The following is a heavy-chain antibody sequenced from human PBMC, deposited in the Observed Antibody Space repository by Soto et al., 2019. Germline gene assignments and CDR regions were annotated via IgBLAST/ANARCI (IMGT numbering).Heavy chain of an antibody. CDR1: GGSIRTTNYF. J-gene: IGHJ5*02. CDR3: ARDSGWFDP. Sequence: SETLSLTCSVSGGSIRTTNYFWAWIRQPPGKGLEWIASVYHSGSTYYNPSLKSRVTVSVDPSKNQFALTLSSASAADTALYYCARDSGWFDPWGQGTLVTVSS. CDR2: VYHSGST. V-gene: IGHV4-39*01.